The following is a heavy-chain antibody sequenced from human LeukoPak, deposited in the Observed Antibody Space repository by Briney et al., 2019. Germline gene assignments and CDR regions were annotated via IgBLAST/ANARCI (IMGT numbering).Heavy chain of an antibody. CDR1: GGSISSYY. D-gene: IGHD3-22*01. J-gene: IGHJ4*02. CDR3: ARRGPGYYDSSGSFDY. CDR2: IYYSGSI. V-gene: IGHV4-59*08. Sequence: PSETLSLTCTVSGGSISSYYWSWIRQPPGKGLEWIGYIYYSGSINYNPSLKSRVTISVDTSKNQFSLKLSSVTAADTAVYYCARRGPGYYDSSGSFDYWGQGTLVTVSS.